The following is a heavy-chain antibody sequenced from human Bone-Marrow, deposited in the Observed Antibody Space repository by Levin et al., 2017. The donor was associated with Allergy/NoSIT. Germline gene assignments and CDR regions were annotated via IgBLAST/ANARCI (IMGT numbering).Heavy chain of an antibody. D-gene: IGHD4-17*01. V-gene: IGHV3-21*01. CDR3: TRGDDYGDYGGWFDP. CDR2: ISSGSNYI. Sequence: GESLKISCEGSGFTFSSYTMKWVRQAPGGGLEWVSSISSGSNYIYYADSVKGRFTISRDNAENSVYLQMNSLRAEDAAVYYCTRGDDYGDYGGWFDPWGQGVLVTVSS. J-gene: IGHJ5*02. CDR1: GFTFSSYT.